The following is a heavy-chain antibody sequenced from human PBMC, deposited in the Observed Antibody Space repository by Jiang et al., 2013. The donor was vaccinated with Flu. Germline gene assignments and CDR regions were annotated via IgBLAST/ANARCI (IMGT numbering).Heavy chain of an antibody. Sequence: KGSGYSFTSYWISWVRQMPGKGLEWMGRIDPSDSYTNYSPSFQGHVTISADKSISTAYLQWSSLKASDTAMYYCARRMIVGASEDAFDIWGQGTMVTVSS. CDR3: ARRMIVGASEDAFDI. J-gene: IGHJ3*02. D-gene: IGHD1-26*01. CDR1: GYSFTSYW. CDR2: IDPSDSYT. V-gene: IGHV5-10-1*01.